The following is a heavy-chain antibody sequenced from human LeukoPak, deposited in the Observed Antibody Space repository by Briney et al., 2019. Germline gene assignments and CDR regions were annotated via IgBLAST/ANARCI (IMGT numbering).Heavy chain of an antibody. CDR1: GGSISSHY. V-gene: IGHV4-59*11. Sequence: SETLSLTCTVSGGSISSHYWSWIRQPPGKGLEWIGYIYYSGSTNYNPSLKSRVTISVDTSKNQFSLKLSSVTAADTAVYYCAREADGSGSYFDYWGRGTLVTVSS. CDR3: AREADGSGSYFDY. D-gene: IGHD3-10*01. J-gene: IGHJ4*02. CDR2: IYYSGST.